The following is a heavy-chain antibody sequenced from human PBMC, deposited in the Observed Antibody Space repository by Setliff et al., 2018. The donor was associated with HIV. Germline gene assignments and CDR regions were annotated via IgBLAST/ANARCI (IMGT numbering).Heavy chain of an antibody. Sequence: SETLSLTCTVSGGSISSSSYYWGWIRQPPGKGLEWIGSIYYSGATYYNPSLKSRVTLSLDTSNNQFSLKLSSVTAADTAVYYCARHLRWELPYYFDYWGQGTLVTVSS. D-gene: IGHD1-26*01. CDR3: ARHLRWELPYYFDY. CDR1: GGSISSSSYY. V-gene: IGHV4-39*01. CDR2: IYYSGAT. J-gene: IGHJ4*02.